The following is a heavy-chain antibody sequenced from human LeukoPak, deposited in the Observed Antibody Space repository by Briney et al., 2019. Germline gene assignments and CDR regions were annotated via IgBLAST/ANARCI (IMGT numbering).Heavy chain of an antibody. CDR3: AIDGYSYGYSAY. Sequence: GSSVNVSCKASGDTFSSYAISWVRQAPGQGLEWMGGIIPIFGTANYAQKFQGRVTITADESTSTAYMELSSLRSEDTAVYYCAIDGYSYGYSAYWGQGTLVTVSS. CDR1: GDTFSSYA. V-gene: IGHV1-69*01. D-gene: IGHD5-18*01. J-gene: IGHJ4*02. CDR2: IIPIFGTA.